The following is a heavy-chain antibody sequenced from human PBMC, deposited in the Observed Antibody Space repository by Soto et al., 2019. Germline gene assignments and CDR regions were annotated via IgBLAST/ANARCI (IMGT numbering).Heavy chain of an antibody. CDR1: GGSLSLGGYS. CDR2: IYYSGST. Sequence: ASENLSPTCAGSGGSLSLGGYSWSWIRQPPGKGLEWIGYIYYSGSTYYNPSLKSRVTISVDTSRNQFSLKLSSVTAADTAVYYCARSVTPWGQGTLVTVSS. D-gene: IGHD3-10*01. CDR3: ARSVTP. J-gene: IGHJ5*02. V-gene: IGHV4-31*11.